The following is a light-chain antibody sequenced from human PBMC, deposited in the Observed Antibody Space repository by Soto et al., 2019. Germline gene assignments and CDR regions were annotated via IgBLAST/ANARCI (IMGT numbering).Light chain of an antibody. J-gene: IGKJ1*01. CDR2: GAS. CDR3: QQYGSSGT. CDR1: QSVSNNY. Sequence: DIVLPQSLGTLSLTPGERATLSCRASQSVSNNYLAWYQQKPGQAPRLLIYGASNRATGIPDRFSGSGSGTDFTLTISRLEPEDFAVYYCQQYGSSGTVGQGTKVDIK. V-gene: IGKV3-20*01.